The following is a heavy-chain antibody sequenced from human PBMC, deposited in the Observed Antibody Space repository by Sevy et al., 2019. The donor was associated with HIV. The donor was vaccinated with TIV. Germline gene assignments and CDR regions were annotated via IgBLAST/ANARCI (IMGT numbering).Heavy chain of an antibody. Sequence: GGSLRLSCAASGFTFSSYGMHWVRQAPGKGLEWVAVIWYDGSNKYYADSVKGRFTISRDNSKNTLYLQMNSLRAEDTAVYYCARNPQPYYDFWSGLEYYFDYWGQGTLVTVSS. CDR3: ARNPQPYYDFWSGLEYYFDY. CDR2: IWYDGSNK. V-gene: IGHV3-33*01. J-gene: IGHJ4*02. D-gene: IGHD3-3*01. CDR1: GFTFSSYG.